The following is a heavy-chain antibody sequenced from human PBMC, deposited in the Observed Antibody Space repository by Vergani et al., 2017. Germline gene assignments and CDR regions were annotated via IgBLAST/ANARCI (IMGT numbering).Heavy chain of an antibody. CDR3: FYSSSGYDAFDI. Sequence: QVQLVQSGAEVKKPGASVKVSCKASGYTFTTYGLSWVRQAPGQGLEWMGWISSYNGNTRYAQKFQGRITMTRDTSTSTADMELRSLRSDDTAVYYCFYSSSGYDAFDIWGQGTMVTVSS. CDR1: GYTFTTYG. J-gene: IGHJ3*02. CDR2: ISSYNGNT. V-gene: IGHV1-18*01. D-gene: IGHD6-13*01.